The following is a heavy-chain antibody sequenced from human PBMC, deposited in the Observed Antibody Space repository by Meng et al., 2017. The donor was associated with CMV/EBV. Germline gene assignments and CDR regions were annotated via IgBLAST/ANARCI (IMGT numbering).Heavy chain of an antibody. Sequence: VLPVQFAAGVEKPGDSVKVPCKSLGGTFRTFPNILVCQAPGEGLEWMVGIIPVFETANYAERIQDRVTFSADDSTTTAYMGLSSLRADDTALYFCARGGDNWYSDYWGQGTLVTVSS. CDR1: GGTFRTFP. CDR3: ARGGDNWYSDY. V-gene: IGHV1-69*12. CDR2: IIPVFETA. J-gene: IGHJ4*02. D-gene: IGHD5-24*01.